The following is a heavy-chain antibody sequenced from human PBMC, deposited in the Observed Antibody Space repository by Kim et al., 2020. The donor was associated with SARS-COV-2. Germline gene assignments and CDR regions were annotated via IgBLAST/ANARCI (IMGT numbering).Heavy chain of an antibody. D-gene: IGHD1-26*01. CDR1: GFTFSSYA. CDR2: ISYDGSNK. Sequence: GGSLRLSCAASGFTFSSYAMHWVRQAPGKGLEWVAVISYDGSNKYYADSVKGRFTISRDNSKNTLYLQMNSLRAEDTAVYYCAREAGGGGRWEPEGGYYYCSGMDVWGEGTTVTVSS. CDR3: AREAGGGGRWEPEGGYYYCSGMDV. V-gene: IGHV3-30*04. J-gene: IGHJ6*01.